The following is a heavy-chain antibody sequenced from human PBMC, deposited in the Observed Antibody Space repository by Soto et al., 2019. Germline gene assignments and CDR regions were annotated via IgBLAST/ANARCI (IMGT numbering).Heavy chain of an antibody. CDR3: ARGITMVRGVLLDAFDI. D-gene: IGHD3-10*01. V-gene: IGHV1-2*04. Sequence: QVQLVQSGAEVKKPGASVKVSCKASGYTFTGYYMHWVRQAPGQGLEWMGWINPNSGGTNYAQKFQGWVTMTRDTSLSPAYMEPGRPRSDDTAVYYCARGITMVRGVLLDAFDIWGQGTMVTVSS. CDR2: INPNSGGT. J-gene: IGHJ3*02. CDR1: GYTFTGYY.